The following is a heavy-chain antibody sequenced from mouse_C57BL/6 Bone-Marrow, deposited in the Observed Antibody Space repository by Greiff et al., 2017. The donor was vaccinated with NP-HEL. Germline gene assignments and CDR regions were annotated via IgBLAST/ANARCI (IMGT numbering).Heavy chain of an antibody. Sequence: EVQRVESGGGLVKPGGSLKLSCAASGFTFSSYAMSWVRQTPEKRLEWVATISDGGSYTYYPDNVKGRFTISRDNAKNNLYLQMSHLKSEDTAMYYCARDRGVTTKAMDYWGQGTSVTVSS. V-gene: IGHV5-4*01. CDR1: GFTFSSYA. D-gene: IGHD2-2*01. CDR2: ISDGGSYT. J-gene: IGHJ4*01. CDR3: ARDRGVTTKAMDY.